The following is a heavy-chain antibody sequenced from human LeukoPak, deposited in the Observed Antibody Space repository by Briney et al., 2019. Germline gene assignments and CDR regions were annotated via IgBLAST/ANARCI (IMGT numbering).Heavy chain of an antibody. CDR1: GFTFSNAW. CDR3: TTFYGDYPFVWDDWYYFDY. V-gene: IGHV3-15*01. Sequence: AGGSLRLSCAASGFTFSNAWMSWVRQAPGKGLEWVGRIKSKPDGGTTDYAAPVKGRFTISRDDSKNTLYLQMNSLKTEDTAVYYCTTFYGDYPFVWDDWYYFDYWGQGTLVTVSS. CDR2: IKSKPDGGTT. J-gene: IGHJ4*02. D-gene: IGHD4-17*01.